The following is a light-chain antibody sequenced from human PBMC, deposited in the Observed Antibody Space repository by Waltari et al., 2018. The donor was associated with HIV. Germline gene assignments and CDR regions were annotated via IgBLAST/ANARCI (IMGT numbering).Light chain of an antibody. V-gene: IGLV2-8*01. CDR1: SDDIGGYNY. J-gene: IGLJ2*01. CDR3: SSFAGSNTVV. CDR2: EVN. Sequence: QSALTQPPSASGSLGQSVTISCSGTSDDIGGYNYVFWYQQYPAKAPKLLIYEVNKRPSGVPDRFSGSKSLTTASLTGSGLQAEDEAHYFCSSFAGSNTVVFGGGTKLTVL.